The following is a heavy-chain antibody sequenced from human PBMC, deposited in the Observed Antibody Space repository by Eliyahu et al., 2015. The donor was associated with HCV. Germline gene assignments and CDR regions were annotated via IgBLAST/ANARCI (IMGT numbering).Heavy chain of an antibody. CDR2: IKPNSGST. Sequence: QVQLVQSGAEVRKPGASVTVSCKAXGXTXTXFHMHWVRQAPGQGLEWMGIIKPNSGSTSYAQKFQGRVTMTRDTSSVYMELSSLRSEDTAVYFCASGLAVRGTNPSYDAFYMWGRGTMVTVSS. J-gene: IGHJ3*02. D-gene: IGHD3-10*01. CDR1: GXTXTXFH. V-gene: IGHV1-46*03. CDR3: ASGLAVRGTNPSYDAFYM.